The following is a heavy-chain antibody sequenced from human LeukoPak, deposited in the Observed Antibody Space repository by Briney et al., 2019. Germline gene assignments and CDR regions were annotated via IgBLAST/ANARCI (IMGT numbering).Heavy chain of an antibody. J-gene: IGHJ5*02. CDR1: GGSISSWSYY. CDR2: IYYSGST. Sequence: SEPLSLTCTVSGGSISSWSYYWRWIRQPPGEGLEWIWTIYYSGSTCYNPSLKSRVTISVDTSKNQFSLKLSSVTAADTAVYYCARNLHYYGSGSTLGWFDPWGQGTLVTVSS. CDR3: ARNLHYYGSGSTLGWFDP. D-gene: IGHD3-10*01. V-gene: IGHV4-39*01.